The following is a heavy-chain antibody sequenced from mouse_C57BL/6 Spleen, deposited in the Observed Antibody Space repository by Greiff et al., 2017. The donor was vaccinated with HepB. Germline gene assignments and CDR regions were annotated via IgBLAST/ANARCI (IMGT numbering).Heavy chain of an antibody. J-gene: IGHJ2*01. CDR3: ARGGLLRGNFDY. CDR2: INPSNGGT. CDR1: GYTFTSYW. D-gene: IGHD2-3*01. Sequence: QVQLKQPGTELVKPGASVKLSCKASGYTFTSYWMHWVKQRPGQGLEWIGNINPSNGGTNYNEKFKSKATLTVDKSSSTAYMQLSSLTSEDSAVYYCARGGLLRGNFDYWGQGTTLTVSS. V-gene: IGHV1-53*01.